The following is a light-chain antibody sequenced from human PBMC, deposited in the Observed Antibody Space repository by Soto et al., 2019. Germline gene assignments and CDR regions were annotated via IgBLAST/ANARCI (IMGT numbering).Light chain of an antibody. Sequence: EIVMAQSPATLSVSPGERATLSCRASQSVSTNVAWYQQKPGQAPRLLIYGASTRATGIPARFSGSGSGTDFTLTISSLEPEDFAVYYCQQRSNWPIFTFGPGTKVDIK. CDR1: QSVSTN. V-gene: IGKV3-15*01. CDR3: QQRSNWPIFT. J-gene: IGKJ3*01. CDR2: GAS.